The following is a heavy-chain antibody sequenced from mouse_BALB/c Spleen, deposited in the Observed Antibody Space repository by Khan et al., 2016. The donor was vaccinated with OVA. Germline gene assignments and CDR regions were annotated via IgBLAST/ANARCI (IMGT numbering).Heavy chain of an antibody. Sequence: QVQLQQSGAELVRPGVSVKIPCKGSGYTFTDYAMHWVKQSHAKSLEWIGVISTYYDDASHNQKFKGKATMTVDKSSSTAYLELARLTSEDSAIYYSARNFYGTRNAMDYWGQGTSVTVSS. D-gene: IGHD1-1*01. CDR2: ISTYYDDA. J-gene: IGHJ4*01. CDR3: ARNFYGTRNAMDY. CDR1: GYTFTDYA. V-gene: IGHV1S137*01.